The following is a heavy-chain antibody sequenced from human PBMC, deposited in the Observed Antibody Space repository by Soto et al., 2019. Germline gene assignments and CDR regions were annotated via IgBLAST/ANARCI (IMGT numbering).Heavy chain of an antibody. CDR1: GGSISSSSYY. CDR3: ARQVVAYCSGGSCYSPNRHYFVP. D-gene: IGHD2-15*01. V-gene: IGHV4-39*01. J-gene: IGHJ5*02. Sequence: ASETLSLTCTVSGGSISSSSYYWGWIRQPPGKGLEWIGSIYYSGSTYYNPSLKSRVTISVDTSKNQFSLKLSSVTAADTAVYYCARQVVAYCSGGSCYSPNRHYFVPWRQGTLVTAPQ. CDR2: IYYSGST.